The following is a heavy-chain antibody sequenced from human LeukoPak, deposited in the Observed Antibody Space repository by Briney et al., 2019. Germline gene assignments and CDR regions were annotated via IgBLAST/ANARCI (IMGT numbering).Heavy chain of an antibody. D-gene: IGHD3-22*01. CDR1: GGSISSGGYY. CDR3: ARAGFTMIERRHAFDI. J-gene: IGHJ3*02. V-gene: IGHV4-31*03. CDR2: IYYSGNT. Sequence: SETLSLTCTVSGGSISSGGYYWSWIRQHPGKGLEWIGYIYYSGNTYYNPSLKSRVTISVDTSKNQFSLKLSSVTAADTAVYYCARAGFTMIERRHAFDIWGQGTMVTVSS.